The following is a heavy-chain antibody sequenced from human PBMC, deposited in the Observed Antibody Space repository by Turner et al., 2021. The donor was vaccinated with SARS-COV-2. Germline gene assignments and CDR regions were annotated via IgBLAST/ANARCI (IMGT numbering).Heavy chain of an antibody. CDR1: GGSFRGYY. J-gene: IGHJ5*02. CDR3: ARAGREGCDP. Sequence: QVQLQQWGAGLLKPSETLSLSCAVHGGSFRGYYWSWIRKPPGKGLDWIGEINHSGSTNYNPSRKSRISISIDTANNQFSLNLNSVTAADTAVYYCARAGREGCDPWGQGTLVTVSS. V-gene: IGHV4-34*01. D-gene: IGHD1-26*01. CDR2: INHSGST.